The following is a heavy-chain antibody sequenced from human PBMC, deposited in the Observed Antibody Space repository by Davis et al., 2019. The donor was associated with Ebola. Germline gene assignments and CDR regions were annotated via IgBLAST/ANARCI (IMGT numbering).Heavy chain of an antibody. CDR1: GGTFSSYA. V-gene: IGHV1-69*13. J-gene: IGHJ6*02. D-gene: IGHD6-19*01. Sequence: SVQVSCKASGGTFSSYAISWVRQAPGQGLECMGGLIPIFGTANYAQKFQGIVTITADESTSTAYMELSSLRSEDTAVYYCARDWQRYSSGWYPLYGMDVWGQGTTVTVSS. CDR2: LIPIFGTA. CDR3: ARDWQRYSSGWYPLYGMDV.